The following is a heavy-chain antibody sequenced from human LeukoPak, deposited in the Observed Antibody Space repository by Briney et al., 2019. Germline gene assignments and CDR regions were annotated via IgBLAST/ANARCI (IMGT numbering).Heavy chain of an antibody. D-gene: IGHD3-10*01. J-gene: IGHJ6*02. Sequence: PSQTLSLTCTVSGGSISGINYYWTWIRQPAGKGLEWIGRIYTTGSSNYSPSLKSRVTISVDTSNNQFSLKLSSVTAADTAVYYCARVSPSGVWDVWGQGTTVTVSS. V-gene: IGHV4-61*02. CDR3: ARVSPSGVWDV. CDR1: GGSISGINYY. CDR2: IYTTGSS.